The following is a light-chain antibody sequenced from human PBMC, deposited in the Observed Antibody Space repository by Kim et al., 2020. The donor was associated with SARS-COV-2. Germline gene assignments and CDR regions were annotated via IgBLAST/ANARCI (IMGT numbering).Light chain of an antibody. CDR3: QKYNKGPPT. V-gene: IGKV1-27*01. J-gene: IGKJ3*01. Sequence: DIQMTQSPSSLSASVGDRVTITCRASQDISNFLAWYHHKPGKPPKLLMYAASKLQPGIPSSFSGSGSGIEFTVTISSLQPDDVGTYFCQKYNKGPPTFGPGTKVDIK. CDR1: QDISNF. CDR2: AAS.